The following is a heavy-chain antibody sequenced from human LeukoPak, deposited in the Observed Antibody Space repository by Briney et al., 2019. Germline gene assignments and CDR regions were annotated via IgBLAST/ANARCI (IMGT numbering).Heavy chain of an antibody. J-gene: IGHJ3*02. CDR3: ARTTFGGDKDAFDI. CDR2: INWNGGST. CDR1: GFTFDNYG. Sequence: GGSLRLSCAASGFTFDNYGLSWVRQAPGTGLEWVSGINWNGGSTGHADSVKGRFTISRDNAKNSLYLQMNSLRAEDTAVYYCARTTFGGDKDAFDIWGQGTMVTVSS. D-gene: IGHD3-16*01. V-gene: IGHV3-20*04.